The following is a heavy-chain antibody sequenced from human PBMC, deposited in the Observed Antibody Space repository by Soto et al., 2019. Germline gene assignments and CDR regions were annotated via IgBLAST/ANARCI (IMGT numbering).Heavy chain of an antibody. Sequence: EVQLVESGGGLVQPGGFLRLSCAASGFTFSSYDMQWVRQATGKGLEWVSAIGTAGDTYYPGSVKGRFTISRENAKNSLYLQMNSLRAGDTAVYYCARSPPGGYHYYYGMDVWAKGPRSPSP. CDR3: ARSPPGGYHYYYGMDV. CDR2: IGTAGDT. V-gene: IGHV3-13*04. D-gene: IGHD3-22*01. J-gene: IGHJ6*02. CDR1: GFTFSSYD.